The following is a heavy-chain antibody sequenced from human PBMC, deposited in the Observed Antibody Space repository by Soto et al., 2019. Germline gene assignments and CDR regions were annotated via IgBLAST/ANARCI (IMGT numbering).Heavy chain of an antibody. J-gene: IGHJ4*02. D-gene: IGHD5-12*01. CDR1: GASTTYGGSS. CDR3: VRGGGYDPFDY. CDR2: ISHLENT. Sequence: PSETLSLTCTVSGASTTYGGSSWSWLRQSPGKGLEWIGYISHLENTYFHPSFKSRLTMSIDRSRNQFSLNLSSVTAADRAVYYCVRGGGYDPFDYWGQGVLVTVSS. V-gene: IGHV4-30-2*06.